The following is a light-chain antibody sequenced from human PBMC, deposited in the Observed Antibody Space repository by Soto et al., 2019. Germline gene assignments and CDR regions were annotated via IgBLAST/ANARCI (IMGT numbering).Light chain of an antibody. CDR1: SSNIGSNY. CDR3: AAWDDSLSAYVV. V-gene: IGLV1-47*01. CDR2: RNN. J-gene: IGLJ2*01. Sequence: QSVLTQPPSASGTPGQRVTISCSGSSSNIGSNYVYWYQQLPGTAPKLLIYRNNQRPSGVPDRFSGSKSGTSASLAISGLRSEDEADYDCAAWDDSLSAYVVFGGGPKLTVL.